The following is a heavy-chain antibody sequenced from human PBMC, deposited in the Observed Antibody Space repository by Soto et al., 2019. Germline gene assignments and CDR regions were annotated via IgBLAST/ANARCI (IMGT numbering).Heavy chain of an antibody. CDR2: IIPIFGTA. CDR1: GGTFSSYA. D-gene: IGHD6-19*01. V-gene: IGHV1-69*13. Sequence: ASVKVSCKASGGTFSSYAISWVRQAPGQGLEWMGGIIPIFGTANYAQKFQGRVTITADESTSTAYMELSSLRSEDTAVYYCARGGGRGAVAGNYYYYGMDVWGQGTTVTVS. J-gene: IGHJ6*02. CDR3: ARGGGRGAVAGNYYYYGMDV.